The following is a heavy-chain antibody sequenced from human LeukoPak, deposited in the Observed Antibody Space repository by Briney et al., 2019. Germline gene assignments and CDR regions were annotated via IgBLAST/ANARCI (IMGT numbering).Heavy chain of an antibody. J-gene: IGHJ4*02. CDR1: GFTFGDYA. D-gene: IGHD6-19*01. V-gene: IGHV3-49*03. Sequence: PGGSLRLSCTASGFTFGDYAMSWFRQAPGKGLEWVGFIRSKAYGGTTEYAASVKGRFTISRDDSKSIAYLQMNSLKTEDTAVYYCTRDRSSGWYRGGYWGQGTLVTVSS. CDR2: IRSKAYGGTT. CDR3: TRDRSSGWYRGGY.